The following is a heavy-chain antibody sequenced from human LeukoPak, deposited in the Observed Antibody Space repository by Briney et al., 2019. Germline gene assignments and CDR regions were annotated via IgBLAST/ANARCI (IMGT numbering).Heavy chain of an antibody. V-gene: IGHV3-30*18. CDR2: ITYDGSNK. D-gene: IGHD6-19*01. J-gene: IGHJ4*02. CDR3: AKVRWDNSGWYYLDY. Sequence: GRSLRLSCEASGFSFKDYNMHWVRQAPGKGLEWVAVITYDGSNKYYTDSVKGRFTISRDNSKSTLYLQMNSLRAEDTAVYYCAKVRWDNSGWYYLDYWGQGTLVTVSS. CDR1: GFSFKDYN.